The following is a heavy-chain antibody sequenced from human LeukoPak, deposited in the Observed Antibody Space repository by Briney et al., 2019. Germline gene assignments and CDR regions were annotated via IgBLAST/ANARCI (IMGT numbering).Heavy chain of an antibody. V-gene: IGHV1-69*05. Sequence: GASVTIYCTASGGTFSSYAISWVRQAPGQGLDPMGGIIPIFGTANYAQKFQGRVTITTDESTSTAYMELSSLRSEDTAVYYCARSWGVPAAIFDYWGQGTLVTVSS. CDR3: ARSWGVPAAIFDY. J-gene: IGHJ4*02. CDR2: IIPIFGTA. D-gene: IGHD2-2*01. CDR1: GGTFSSYA.